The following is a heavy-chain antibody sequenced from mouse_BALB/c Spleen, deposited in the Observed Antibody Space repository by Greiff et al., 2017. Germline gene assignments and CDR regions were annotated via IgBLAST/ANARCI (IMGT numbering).Heavy chain of an antibody. CDR1: GFNINDYY. D-gene: IGHD1-1*01. Sequence: VQLKESGAELVRSGASVKLSCTASGFNINDYYMHWVKQRPEQGLEWIGWIDPENGDTEYAPKFQGKATMTADTSSNTAYLQLSSLTSEDTAVYYCNYYGYFDYWGQGTTLTVSS. J-gene: IGHJ2*01. CDR3: NYYGYFDY. CDR2: IDPENGDT. V-gene: IGHV14-4*02.